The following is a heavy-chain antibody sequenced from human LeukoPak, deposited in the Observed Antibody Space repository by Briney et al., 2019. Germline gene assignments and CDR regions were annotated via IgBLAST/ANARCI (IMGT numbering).Heavy chain of an antibody. Sequence: SQTLSLTCTVSGGSISSGDYYWSWIRQPAGKGLEWIGRIYTSGSTNYNPSLKSRVTMSVGTSKNQFSLKLSSVTAADTAVYYCARERYYYDSSGYYSYFDYWGQGTLVTVSS. CDR1: GGSISSGDYY. CDR2: IYTSGST. J-gene: IGHJ4*02. V-gene: IGHV4-61*02. D-gene: IGHD3-22*01. CDR3: ARERYYYDSSGYYSYFDY.